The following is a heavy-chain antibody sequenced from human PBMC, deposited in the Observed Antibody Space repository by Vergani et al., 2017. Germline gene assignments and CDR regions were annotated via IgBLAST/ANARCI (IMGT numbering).Heavy chain of an antibody. Sequence: DVQLVESGGDLVQPGGSLRLSCAASGFTFSSYSMNWVRQAPGKGLEWVAYIRTYSDTIYYAESVRGRFTISRDNAKNTLYLEMNSLRDEDTAVYFCAKTLVAGGGCYWGQGNRVAGSS. J-gene: IGHJ4*01. CDR2: IRTYSDTI. CDR1: GFTFSSYS. D-gene: IGHD6-19*01. V-gene: IGHV3-48*02. CDR3: AKTLVAGGGCY.